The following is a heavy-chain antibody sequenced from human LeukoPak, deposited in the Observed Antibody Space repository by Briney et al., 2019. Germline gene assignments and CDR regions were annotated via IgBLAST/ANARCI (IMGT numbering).Heavy chain of an antibody. Sequence: VASVKVSCKAPGYTFTGYFIRWVRQAPGQVLEWIGWINPNSGGTNYAQKFQGRVTMTMDTSISTAYMELSRLRSDDTAVYYCARGTRVGTDYWGQGTLVTVPS. CDR3: ARGTRVGTDY. CDR2: INPNSGGT. D-gene: IGHD1-14*01. CDR1: GYTFTGYF. V-gene: IGHV1-2*02. J-gene: IGHJ4*02.